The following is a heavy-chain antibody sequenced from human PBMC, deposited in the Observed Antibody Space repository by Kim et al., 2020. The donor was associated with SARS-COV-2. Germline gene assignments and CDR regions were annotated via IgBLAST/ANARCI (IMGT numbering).Heavy chain of an antibody. V-gene: IGHV3-30*04. D-gene: IGHD1-7*01. CDR3: ARFNWNSDAFDI. Sequence: GGSLRLSCAASGFTFSSYAMHWVRQAPGKGLEWVAVISYDGSNKYYVDSVKGRFTISRDNSKNTLYLQMNSLRAEDTAVYYCARFNWNSDAFDIWGQGTMVTVSS. CDR1: GFTFSSYA. J-gene: IGHJ3*02. CDR2: ISYDGSNK.